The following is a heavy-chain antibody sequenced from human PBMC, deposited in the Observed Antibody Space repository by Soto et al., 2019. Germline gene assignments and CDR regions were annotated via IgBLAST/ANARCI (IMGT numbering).Heavy chain of an antibody. CDR3: GRLEGLATIAYYFDY. CDR2: IYHSGST. CDR1: GGSISSGGYS. V-gene: IGHV4-30-2*01. Sequence: SETLSLTCAVSGGSISSGGYSWSWIRQPPGKGLEWIGYIYHSGSTYYNPSLKSRVTISVDRSKNQFSLKLMSLSAADTAVYYCGRLEGLATIAYYFDYWRQGALVTVTS. J-gene: IGHJ4*02. D-gene: IGHD3-9*01.